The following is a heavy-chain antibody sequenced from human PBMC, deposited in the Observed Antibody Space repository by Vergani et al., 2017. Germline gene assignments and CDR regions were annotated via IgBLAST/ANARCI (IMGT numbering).Heavy chain of an antibody. V-gene: IGHV1-69*01. D-gene: IGHD4-17*01. CDR1: GGTFSSYA. J-gene: IGHJ6*03. CDR3: ARGRLVTTVTTGGYYYYYRDV. CDR2: IIPIFGTA. Sequence: QVQLVQSGAEVKKPGSSVKVSCKASGGTFSSYAISWVRQAPGQGLEWMGGIIPIFGTANYAQKFQGRVTITADESTSTAYMELSSLRSEDTAVYYCARGRLVTTVTTGGYYYYYRDVWGKGTTVTVSS.